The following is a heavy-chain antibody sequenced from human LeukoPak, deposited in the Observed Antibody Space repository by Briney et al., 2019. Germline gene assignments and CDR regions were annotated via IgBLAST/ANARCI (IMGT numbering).Heavy chain of an antibody. J-gene: IGHJ2*01. V-gene: IGHV3-53*01. CDR2: LYIGGNT. D-gene: IGHD3-22*01. CDR1: GLSVSNNY. Sequence: GGSLRLSCVASGLSVSNNYMNWVRQAPGEGLEWVSALYIGGNTYYADSVKGRFTISRDNSKNTLYLQMNSLRAEDTAVYYCARNYDSSGYYYISTHLEDWYFDLWGRGTLVTVSS. CDR3: ARNYDSSGYYYISTHLEDWYFDL.